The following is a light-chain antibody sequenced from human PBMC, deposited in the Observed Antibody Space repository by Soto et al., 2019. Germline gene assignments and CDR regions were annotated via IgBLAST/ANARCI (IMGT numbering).Light chain of an antibody. Sequence: DVEMTQSPSTLPTSIGDRVTINGRASQNVSNWLAWYQQKPGKAPKLLIYKASRLESGVPSRFSASGSGTDFTLTINSLQSDDFATYFCQQYSKESTFGQGTKLEIK. J-gene: IGKJ2*01. V-gene: IGKV1-5*03. CDR2: KAS. CDR3: QQYSKEST. CDR1: QNVSNW.